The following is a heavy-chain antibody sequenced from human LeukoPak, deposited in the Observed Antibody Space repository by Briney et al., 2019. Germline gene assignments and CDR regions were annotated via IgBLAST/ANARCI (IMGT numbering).Heavy chain of an antibody. J-gene: IGHJ4*02. Sequence: GGSLRLSCAASGFTFSSYAMHWVRQAPGKGLEWVAVISYDGSNKYYADSVKGRFTISRDNSKNTLYLQMNSLRAEDTAVYYCARGWDTVATIMSQDPYIDYWGQGTLVTVSS. D-gene: IGHD5-12*01. CDR3: ARGWDTVATIMSQDPYIDY. V-gene: IGHV3-30-3*01. CDR1: GFTFSSYA. CDR2: ISYDGSNK.